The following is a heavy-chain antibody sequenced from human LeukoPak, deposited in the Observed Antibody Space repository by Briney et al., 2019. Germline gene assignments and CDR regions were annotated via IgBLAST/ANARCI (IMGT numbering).Heavy chain of an antibody. CDR1: GYTFTGYY. Sequence: ASVKVSCKASGYTFTGYYMHWVRQAPGQGLEWMGWINPNSGGTNYAQKFQGRVTMTRDTSISTAYMELSRLRSDDTAVYYCATSITSRPYSLAYWGQGTLVTVSS. CDR2: INPNSGGT. J-gene: IGHJ4*02. D-gene: IGHD6-6*01. V-gene: IGHV1-2*02. CDR3: ATSITSRPYSLAY.